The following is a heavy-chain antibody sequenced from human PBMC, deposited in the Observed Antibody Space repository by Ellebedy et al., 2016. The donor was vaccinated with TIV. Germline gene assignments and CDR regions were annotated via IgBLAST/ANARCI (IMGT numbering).Heavy chain of an antibody. Sequence: GESLKISCAASGFTFSSYGMHWVRQAPGKGLEWVAVIWYDGSNKYYADSVKGRFTISRDNSKNTLYLQMNSLRAEDTAVYYCARDGGKLWFGEGPHKFDYWGQGTLVTVSS. D-gene: IGHD3-10*01. CDR2: IWYDGSNK. CDR3: ARDGGKLWFGEGPHKFDY. J-gene: IGHJ4*02. CDR1: GFTFSSYG. V-gene: IGHV3-33*01.